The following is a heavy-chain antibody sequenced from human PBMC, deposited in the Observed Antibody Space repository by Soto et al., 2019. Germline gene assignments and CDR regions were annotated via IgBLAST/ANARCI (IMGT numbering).Heavy chain of an antibody. CDR3: ASGGCSGGSCYSQYYFDY. CDR2: ISWNSGSI. J-gene: IGHJ4*02. CDR1: GFTFDDYA. D-gene: IGHD2-15*01. V-gene: IGHV3-9*01. Sequence: EVQLVESGGGLVQPGRSLRLSCAASGFTFDDYAMHWVRQAPGKGLEWVSGISWNSGSIGYADSVKGRFTISRDNAKNSLYLQMNSLRAEDTALYYCASGGCSGGSCYSQYYFDYWGQGTLVIVSS.